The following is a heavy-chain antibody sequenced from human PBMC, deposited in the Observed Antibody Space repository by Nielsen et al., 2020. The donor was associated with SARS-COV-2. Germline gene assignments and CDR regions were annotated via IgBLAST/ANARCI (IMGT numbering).Heavy chain of an antibody. Sequence: ASVKVSCKASGGTFSSYTISWVRQAPGQGLEWMGWISAYNGNTNYAQKLQGRVTMTTDTSTSTAYMELRSLRSDDTAVYYCARVSYCSSTSCYTYSDSYYYYGMDVWGQGTTVTVSS. D-gene: IGHD2-2*02. CDR1: GGTFSSYT. CDR2: ISAYNGNT. CDR3: ARVSYCSSTSCYTYSDSYYYYGMDV. V-gene: IGHV1-18*01. J-gene: IGHJ6*02.